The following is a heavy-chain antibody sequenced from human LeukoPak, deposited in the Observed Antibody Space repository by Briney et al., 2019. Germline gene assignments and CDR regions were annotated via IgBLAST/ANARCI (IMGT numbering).Heavy chain of an antibody. D-gene: IGHD6-6*01. CDR1: GGSISSGGYS. J-gene: IGHJ4*02. V-gene: IGHV4-30-4*07. Sequence: PSQTLSLTCAVSGGSISSGGYSWSWIRQPPGKGLEWIGYIYYSGSTYYNPSLKSRVTISVDTSKNQFSLKLSSVTAADTAVYYCARGIAARPIYWGQGTLVTVSS. CDR2: IYYSGST. CDR3: ARGIAARPIY.